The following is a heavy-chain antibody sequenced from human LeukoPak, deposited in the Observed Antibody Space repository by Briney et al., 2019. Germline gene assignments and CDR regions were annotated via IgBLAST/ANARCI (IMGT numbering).Heavy chain of an antibody. Sequence: PGGSLRLSCAASGFTFSSDSMNWVRQAPGKGLEWGSCISSSSSYIYYADSVKGRFAISRDNAKNSLYLQMNRLRAEDTAVYYCARAGYDYGDPGAVLLDYWGQGPLVTVSS. D-gene: IGHD4-17*01. V-gene: IGHV3-21*01. CDR2: ISSSSSYI. J-gene: IGHJ4*02. CDR3: ARAGYDYGDPGAVLLDY. CDR1: GFTFSSDS.